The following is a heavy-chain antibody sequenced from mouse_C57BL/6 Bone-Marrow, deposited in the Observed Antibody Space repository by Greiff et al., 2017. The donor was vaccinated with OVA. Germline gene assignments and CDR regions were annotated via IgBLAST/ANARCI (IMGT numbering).Heavy chain of an antibody. CDR1: GFSFNTYA. CDR3: VRRAQANWYFDV. CDR2: IRSKSNNYAT. Sequence: EAGGGLVQPKGSLKLSCAASGFSFNTYAMNWVRQAPGKGLEWVARIRSKSNNYATYYADSVKDRFTISRDDSERMLYLQMNNLKTEDTAMYYCVRRAQANWYFDVWGTGTTVTVSS. V-gene: IGHV10-1*01. D-gene: IGHD3-2*02. J-gene: IGHJ1*03.